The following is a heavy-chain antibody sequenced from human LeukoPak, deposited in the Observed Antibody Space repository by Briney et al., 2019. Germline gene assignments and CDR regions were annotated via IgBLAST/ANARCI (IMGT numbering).Heavy chain of an antibody. J-gene: IGHJ5*02. D-gene: IGHD3-22*01. CDR2: FDPEDGET. V-gene: IGHV1-24*01. CDR1: GYTLTELS. CDR3: ADHYYDSSGYSRFDP. Sequence: ASVKVSCKVSGYTLTELSMHWVRQAPGKGLEWMGGFDPEDGETIYAQKFQGRVTMTEDTSTDTACMELSSLRSEDTAVYYCADHYYDSSGYSRFDPWGQGTLVTVSS.